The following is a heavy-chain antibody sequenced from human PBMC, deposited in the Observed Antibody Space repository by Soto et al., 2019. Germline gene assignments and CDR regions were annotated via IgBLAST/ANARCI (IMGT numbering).Heavy chain of an antibody. CDR3: ARDPLYGGNTLGLGGIDY. D-gene: IGHD4-17*01. CDR2: IWYDGSNK. Sequence: QVQLVESGGGVVQPGRSLRLSCAASGFTFSSYGMHWVRQAPGKGLEWVAVIWYDGSNKYYADSVKGRFTISRDNSKNTLYLQMNSLRAEDTAVYYCARDPLYGGNTLGLGGIDYWDQGTLVTVSS. J-gene: IGHJ4*02. CDR1: GFTFSSYG. V-gene: IGHV3-33*01.